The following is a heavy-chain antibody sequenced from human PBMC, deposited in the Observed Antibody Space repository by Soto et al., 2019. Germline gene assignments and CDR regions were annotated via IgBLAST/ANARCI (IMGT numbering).Heavy chain of an antibody. CDR1: GYTFTSYY. CDR2: INPNSGGT. V-gene: IGHV1-2*02. CDR3: ARTRLYSSSSLAYYYGMDV. J-gene: IGHJ6*02. D-gene: IGHD6-6*01. Sequence: ASVKVFCKASGYTFTSYYMHWVRQAPGQGLEGMGWINPNSGGTNYAQKFQGRVTMTRDTSISTAYMELSRLRSDDTAVYYCARTRLYSSSSLAYYYGMDVWGQGTTVTVSS.